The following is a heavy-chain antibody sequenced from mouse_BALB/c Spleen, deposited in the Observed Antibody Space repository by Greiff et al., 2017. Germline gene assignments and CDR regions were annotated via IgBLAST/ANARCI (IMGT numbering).Heavy chain of an antibody. V-gene: IGHV1-80*01. CDR3: ARSYYGYDWFAY. CDR2: IYPGDGDT. Sequence: VKVVESGAELVRPGSSVKISCKASGYAFSSYWMNWVKQRPGQGLEWIGQIYPGDGDTNYNGKFKGKATLTADKSSSTAYMQLSSLTSEDSAVYFCARSYYGYDWFAYWGQGTLVTVSA. CDR1: GYAFSSYW. J-gene: IGHJ3*01. D-gene: IGHD1-2*01.